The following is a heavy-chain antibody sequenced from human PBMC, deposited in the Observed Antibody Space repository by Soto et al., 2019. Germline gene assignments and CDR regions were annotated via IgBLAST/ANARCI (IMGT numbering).Heavy chain of an antibody. Sequence: GGSLRLSCAASGFTFSSYSMNWVRQAPGKGLEWVSSISSSSSYIYYADSVKGRFTISRDNAKNSLYLQMNSLRAEDTAVYYCARDPARYINDFCSGYSPRRFDPWGHGTRVTVSS. CDR3: ARDPARYINDFCSGYSPRRFDP. J-gene: IGHJ5*02. D-gene: IGHD3-3*01. CDR2: ISSSSSYI. CDR1: GFTFSSYS. V-gene: IGHV3-21*01.